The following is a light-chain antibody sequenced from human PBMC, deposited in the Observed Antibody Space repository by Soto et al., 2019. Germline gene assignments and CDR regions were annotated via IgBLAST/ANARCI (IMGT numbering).Light chain of an antibody. CDR2: TNI. J-gene: IGLJ2*01. V-gene: IGLV1-40*01. CDR3: QSYDSSLSGVV. CDR1: GSNIGAGYD. Sequence: QSVLTQPPSVSGAPGQRVTISCTGSGSNIGAGYDVHWYQHLPGTAPKLLIYTNINRPSGVPDRFSASKSGTSASLAITGLQAGDEADYYCQSYDSSLSGVVFGGGTKVTV.